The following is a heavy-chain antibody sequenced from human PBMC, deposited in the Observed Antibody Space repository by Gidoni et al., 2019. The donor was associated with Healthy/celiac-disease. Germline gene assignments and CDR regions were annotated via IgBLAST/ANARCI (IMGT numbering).Heavy chain of an antibody. J-gene: IGHJ4*02. CDR3: AKERLLWFGELRDYFDY. Sequence: EVQLVESGGGLVQPGGSLRLSCAASGFTFSRYAMSWVRQAPGKGLELVSAISGSGGSTYYADSVKGRFTISRDNSKNTLYLQMNSLRAEDTAGYYCAKERLLWFGELRDYFDYWGQGTLVTVSS. CDR1: GFTFSRYA. CDR2: ISGSGGST. D-gene: IGHD3-10*01. V-gene: IGHV3-23*04.